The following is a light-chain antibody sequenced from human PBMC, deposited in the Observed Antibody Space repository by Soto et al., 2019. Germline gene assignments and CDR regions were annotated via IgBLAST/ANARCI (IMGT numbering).Light chain of an antibody. CDR1: QSINSW. V-gene: IGKV1-5*03. J-gene: IGKJ1*01. CDR2: RAS. Sequence: DIQMTQSPSTLSASVGDRVTITCRASQSINSWLAWYQQEPGKAPKLLIYRASTLQSGVPSRFSGSGSGTEFTLTISSLQPDDFANYYCQHYNSYPPWTFGQGTKVEIK. CDR3: QHYNSYPPWT.